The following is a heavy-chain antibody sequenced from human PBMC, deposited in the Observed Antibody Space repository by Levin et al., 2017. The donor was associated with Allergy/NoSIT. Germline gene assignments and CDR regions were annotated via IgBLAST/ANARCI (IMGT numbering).Heavy chain of an antibody. D-gene: IGHD3-9*01. Sequence: GGSLRLSCKGSGYSFTSYWIGWVRQMPGKGLEWMGIIWPGDSDTTYSPSFQGQVTISADKSISTAYLQWSSVKASDTAMYYCARRDYDTGDAFDIWGQGTMVTVSS. J-gene: IGHJ3*02. CDR2: IWPGDSDT. CDR1: GYSFTSYW. V-gene: IGHV5-51*01. CDR3: ARRDYDTGDAFDI.